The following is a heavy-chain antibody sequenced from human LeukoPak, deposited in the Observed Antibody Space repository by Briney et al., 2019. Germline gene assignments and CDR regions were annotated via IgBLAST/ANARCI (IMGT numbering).Heavy chain of an antibody. CDR1: GCRFNSYW. V-gene: IGHV5-51*01. CDR3: ARAYYCGGGSCKLEY. CDR2: IYPGDSDT. D-gene: IGHD2-15*01. Sequence: GEAPMTPCRGSGCRFNSYWIAWVRQMPGKDLEWMRIIYPGDSDTRYSPSFQGQITISADKSINTAYLRWSSLKASDTAVYYCARAYYCGGGSCKLEYWGQGTLVTVSS. J-gene: IGHJ4*02.